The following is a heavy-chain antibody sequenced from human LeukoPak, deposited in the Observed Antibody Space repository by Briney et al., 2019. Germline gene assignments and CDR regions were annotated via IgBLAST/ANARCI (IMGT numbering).Heavy chain of an antibody. V-gene: IGHV3-30*18. CDR3: AKDVSLVQGVTDY. D-gene: IGHD3-10*01. J-gene: IGHJ4*02. Sequence: GGSLRLSCAASGFTFSSYGMHWVRQAPGKGLEWVAVISYDGSNKYYADSVKGRFTISRDNSKNTLYLQINSLRAEDTAVYYCAKDVSLVQGVTDYWGQGTLVTVSS. CDR1: GFTFSSYG. CDR2: ISYDGSNK.